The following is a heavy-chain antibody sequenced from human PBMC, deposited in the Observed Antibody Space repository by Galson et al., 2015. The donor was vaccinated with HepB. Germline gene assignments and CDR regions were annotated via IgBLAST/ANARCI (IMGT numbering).Heavy chain of an antibody. J-gene: IGHJ6*02. CDR3: ARHLKLYDFWSGYYILGPPPHSEKYYYYGMDV. CDR2: IYPGDSDT. V-gene: IGHV5-51*01. CDR1: GYSFTSYW. Sequence: QSGAEVKKPGESQKISCKGSGYSFTSYWIGWVRQMPGKGLEWMGIIYPGDSDTRYSPSFQGQVTISADKSISTAYLQWSSLKASDTAMYYCARHLKLYDFWSGYYILGPPPHSEKYYYYGMDVWGQGTTVTVSS. D-gene: IGHD3-3*01.